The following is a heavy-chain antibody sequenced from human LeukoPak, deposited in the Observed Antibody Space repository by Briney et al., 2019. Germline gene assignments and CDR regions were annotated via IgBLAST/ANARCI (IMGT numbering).Heavy chain of an antibody. CDR3: ARDGNFDWLLPLDY. D-gene: IGHD3-9*01. CDR2: IIPILGIA. CDR1: GGTFSSYA. Sequence: SVKVSCKASGGTFSSYAISWVRQAPGQGLGWMGRIIPILGIANYAQKFQGRVTITADKSTSTAYMELSSLRSEDTAVYYCARDGNFDWLLPLDYWGQGTLVTVSS. V-gene: IGHV1-69*04. J-gene: IGHJ4*02.